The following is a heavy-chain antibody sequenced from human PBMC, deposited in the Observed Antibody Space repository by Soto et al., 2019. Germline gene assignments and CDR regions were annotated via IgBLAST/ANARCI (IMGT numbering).Heavy chain of an antibody. CDR1: GFTFSSYG. J-gene: IGHJ3*02. CDR3: GIYDGGIGSPEPIYSRYAFDI. V-gene: IGHV3-33*01. D-gene: IGHD1-26*01. CDR2: IWYDGSNK. Sequence: QVQLVESGGGVVQPGRSLRLSCAASGFTFSSYGMPGVRQAPGKGLELVAVIWYDGSNKYYADSVKGRFNISRDNSKKTLYLQINSLRAEETAVDYWGIYDGGIGSPEPIYSRYAFDIWGQGTMVTVSS.